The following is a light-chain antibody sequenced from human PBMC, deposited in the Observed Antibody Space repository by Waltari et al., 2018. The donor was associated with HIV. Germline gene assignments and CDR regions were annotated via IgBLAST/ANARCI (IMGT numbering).Light chain of an antibody. Sequence: QTVLTQEPSLTVSPGGPVTLTCGSTTGSVTSDHPPYWIQHKPGQAPKTLIYDATDKHSWPPARFTPSCHGGKVALTLTAAQPDDEADYYCLLSFGSIRSFGGGTKLTVL. CDR2: DAT. J-gene: IGLJ2*01. V-gene: IGLV7-46*01. CDR1: TGSVTSDHP. CDR3: LLSFGSIRS.